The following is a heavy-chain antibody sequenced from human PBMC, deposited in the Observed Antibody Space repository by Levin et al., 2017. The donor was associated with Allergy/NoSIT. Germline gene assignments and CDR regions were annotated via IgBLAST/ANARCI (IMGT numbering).Heavy chain of an antibody. CDR1: GFTFDDYA. CDR2: ISWNSGSI. Sequence: GGSLRLSCAASGFTFDDYAMHWVRQAPGKGLEWVAGISWNSGSIGYADSVKGRFTISRDNAKNSLYLQMNSLRAEDTALYYCAKDMRVWGSYRSTTGFDPWGQGTLVTVSS. CDR3: AKDMRVWGSYRSTTGFDP. D-gene: IGHD3-16*02. J-gene: IGHJ5*02. V-gene: IGHV3-9*01.